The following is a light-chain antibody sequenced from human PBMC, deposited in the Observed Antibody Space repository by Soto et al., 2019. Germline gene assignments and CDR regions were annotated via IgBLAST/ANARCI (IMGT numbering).Light chain of an antibody. J-gene: IGKJ5*01. CDR3: QQLNKYPVP. CDR1: QDIGNY. V-gene: IGKV1-9*01. CDR2: DES. Sequence: IQLTQSPSSLSASVGDRVTISCRASQDIGNYLAWYQQKPGEAPKLLIYDESTLQSGVPLRFGGSGSGTDFTLNISSLQPEDFATYYCQQLNKYPVPFGQGTRLEIK.